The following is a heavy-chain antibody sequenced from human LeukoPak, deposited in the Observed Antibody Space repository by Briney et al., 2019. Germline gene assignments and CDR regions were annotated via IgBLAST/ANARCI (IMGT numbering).Heavy chain of an antibody. CDR2: ISWNSGSI. J-gene: IGHJ4*02. CDR3: AGAYCGGDCYPDYFDY. V-gene: IGHV3-9*01. CDR1: GFTFDDYA. Sequence: GGSLRLSCAASGFTFDDYAMHWVRQAPGKGLEWVSGISWNSGSIGYADSVKGRFTISRDDAKNSLYLQMNSLRAEDTAVYYCAGAYCGGDCYPDYFDYWGQGTLVTVSS. D-gene: IGHD2-21*02.